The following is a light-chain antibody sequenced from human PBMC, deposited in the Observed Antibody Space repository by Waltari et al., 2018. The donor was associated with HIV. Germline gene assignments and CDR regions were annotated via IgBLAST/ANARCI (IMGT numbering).Light chain of an antibody. Sequence: QSALTQPASVSGSPGQSITISCSGTSSVFGGYNRVSWYQQHPGKAPKLMIYEVIKRPSGVSNRFSGSKSGNTASLTISGLQAEDEADYYCFAWADNSWVCGGGTKLTVL. CDR3: FAWADNSWV. J-gene: IGLJ3*02. CDR1: SSVFGGYNR. V-gene: IGLV2-23*02. CDR2: EVI.